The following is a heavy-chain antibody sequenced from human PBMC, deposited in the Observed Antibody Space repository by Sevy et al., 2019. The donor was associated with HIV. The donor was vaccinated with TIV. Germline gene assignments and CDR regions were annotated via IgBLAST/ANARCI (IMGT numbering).Heavy chain of an antibody. Sequence: GGSQRLSCAASGFTFSNYWMSWVRQAPGKGLEWVANIKQDRSEKYYVDSVKGRFTISRDNAKNSLSLQMNSLRAGDTAMYYCARDKGQGWFDPWGQGTLVTVSS. CDR3: ARDKGQGWFDP. J-gene: IGHJ5*02. V-gene: IGHV3-7*01. CDR2: IKQDRSEK. CDR1: GFTFSNYW.